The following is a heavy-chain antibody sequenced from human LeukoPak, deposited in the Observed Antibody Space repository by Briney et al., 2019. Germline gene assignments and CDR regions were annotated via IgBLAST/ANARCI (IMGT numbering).Heavy chain of an antibody. CDR2: ISSSSSYI. Sequence: GGSLRLSCAASGFTFSSYSMNWVRQAPGKGLVWVSSISSSSSYIYYAVSMKGRFTISRDNAKNSLYLQMNSLRAEDTAVYYCATSGDYYDSSGYLYYWGQGTLVTVSS. J-gene: IGHJ4*02. D-gene: IGHD3-22*01. V-gene: IGHV3-21*01. CDR3: ATSGDYYDSSGYLYY. CDR1: GFTFSSYS.